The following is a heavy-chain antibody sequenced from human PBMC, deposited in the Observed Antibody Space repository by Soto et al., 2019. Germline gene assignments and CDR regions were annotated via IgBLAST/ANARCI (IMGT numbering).Heavy chain of an antibody. Sequence: QVPLVQSGAEVKKPGASVKVSCKASGYTFTSYGIIWVRQAPGQGLEWMGWISAYNGNTNYAQKLQGRVTMTTDTSTSTAYMELRSLRSDDTAVYYCARDTADCSGGSCYSQDAFDIWGQGTMVTVSS. CDR2: ISAYNGNT. CDR1: GYTFTSYG. D-gene: IGHD2-15*01. J-gene: IGHJ3*02. V-gene: IGHV1-18*01. CDR3: ARDTADCSGGSCYSQDAFDI.